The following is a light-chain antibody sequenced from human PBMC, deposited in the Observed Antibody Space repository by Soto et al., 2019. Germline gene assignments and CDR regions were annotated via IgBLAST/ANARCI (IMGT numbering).Light chain of an antibody. J-gene: IGLJ1*01. V-gene: IGLV1-44*01. CDR3: QSYESSSLSGFV. CDR2: ANS. CDR1: RASIGSNT. Sequence: QSVLTQPPSASGTPGQRVTISCSGSRASIGSNTVTWYQHLPGAAPKLLVYANSNRPSGVPDRFSGSKSGISASLAITGLQADDEADYYCQSYESSSLSGFVFGSGTKVTVL.